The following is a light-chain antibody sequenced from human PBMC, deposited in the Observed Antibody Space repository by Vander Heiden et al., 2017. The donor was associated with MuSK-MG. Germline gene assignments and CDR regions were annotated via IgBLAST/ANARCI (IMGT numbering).Light chain of an antibody. V-gene: IGLV4-69*01. CDR1: SGHTNYA. Sequence: QLVLTQSPSASASLGASDKLTCTLNSGHTNYAIAWHQQQPDKGPRFLMRINSDGRHDKGDGIPDRFSGSSSGAERYLTISGLQSEDEADYYCQTWDTGIGVFGGGTKLTVL. CDR2: INSDGRH. CDR3: QTWDTGIGV. J-gene: IGLJ3*02.